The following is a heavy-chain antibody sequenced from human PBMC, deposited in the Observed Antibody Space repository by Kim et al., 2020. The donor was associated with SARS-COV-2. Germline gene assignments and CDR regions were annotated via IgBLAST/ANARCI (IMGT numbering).Heavy chain of an antibody. V-gene: IGHV3-23*01. Sequence: GGSLRLSCAASGFTFSSYAMSWVRQAPGKGLEWVSVISGSGNTTYVADSVQGRFTISRDNSKNTLYLRMKSLRAEDTAVYYCAKWAFDWGCFDSWGQGTL. CDR1: GFTFSSYA. J-gene: IGHJ4*02. CDR2: ISGSGNTT. CDR3: AKWAFDWGCFDS. D-gene: IGHD3-9*01.